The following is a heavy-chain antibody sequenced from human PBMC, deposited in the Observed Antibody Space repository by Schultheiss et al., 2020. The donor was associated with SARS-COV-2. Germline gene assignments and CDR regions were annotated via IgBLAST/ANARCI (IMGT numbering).Heavy chain of an antibody. CDR1: GGSISSGGYY. V-gene: IGHV4-61*08. J-gene: IGHJ4*02. Sequence: SETLSLTCTVSGGSISSGGYYWSWIRQHPGKGLEWIGYINYIGSTNYNPSLKSRVTLSVDTSRNQFSLKLSSVTAADTAVYYCARWVVRQWLVPDDYWGQGALVTVAS. D-gene: IGHD6-19*01. CDR2: INYIGST. CDR3: ARWVVRQWLVPDDY.